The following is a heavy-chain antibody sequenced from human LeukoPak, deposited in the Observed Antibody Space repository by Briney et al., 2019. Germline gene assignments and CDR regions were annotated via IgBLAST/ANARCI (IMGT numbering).Heavy chain of an antibody. CDR2: IHPDGSEE. Sequence: PGGSLRLSCVGSGFTFSNYWMNWVRQAPGKGLEWVANIHPDGSEEHYVDSVKGRFTISRDNAKNSLHQQMSSLQVEDTAVYYCARPPFAYGLDVWGQGTTVTVS. CDR3: ARPPFAYGLDV. J-gene: IGHJ6*02. D-gene: IGHD3-10*01. V-gene: IGHV3-7*01. CDR1: GFTFSNYW.